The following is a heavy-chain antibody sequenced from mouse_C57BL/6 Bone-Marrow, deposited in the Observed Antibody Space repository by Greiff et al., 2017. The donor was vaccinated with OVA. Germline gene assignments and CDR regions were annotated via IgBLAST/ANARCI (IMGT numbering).Heavy chain of an antibody. CDR3: ARTLDCYYFFAY. CDR2: IHPNSGST. Sequence: QVQLQQPGAELVKPGASVKLSCKASGYTFTSYWMHWVKQRPGQGLEWIGMIHPNSGSTNYNEKFKSKATLTVDKSSSTAYMQLSSLTSEDSAVYYCARTLDCYYFFAYWGQGTLVTVSA. V-gene: IGHV1-64*01. J-gene: IGHJ3*01. D-gene: IGHD2-3*01. CDR1: GYTFTSYW.